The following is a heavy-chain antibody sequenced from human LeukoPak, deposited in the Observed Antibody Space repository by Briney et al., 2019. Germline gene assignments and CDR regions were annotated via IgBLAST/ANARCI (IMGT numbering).Heavy chain of an antibody. CDR2: ISGSGGST. Sequence: GGSLRLSCAASGFTFSSYAMSWVRQAPGKGLEWVPAISGSGGSTYYADSVKGRFTISRDNSKNTLYLQMNSLRAEDTAVYYCAKSEWELLQIFDYWGQGTLVTVSS. CDR1: GFTFSSYA. J-gene: IGHJ4*02. D-gene: IGHD1-26*01. V-gene: IGHV3-23*01. CDR3: AKSEWELLQIFDY.